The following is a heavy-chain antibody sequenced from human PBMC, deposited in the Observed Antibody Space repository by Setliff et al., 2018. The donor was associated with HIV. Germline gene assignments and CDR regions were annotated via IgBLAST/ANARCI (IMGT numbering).Heavy chain of an antibody. V-gene: IGHV4-39*01. D-gene: IGHD3-10*01. CDR3: VRQGLTMNRGVPAPILYYFDY. CDR2: VHYRGTT. Sequence: SETLSLTCTVFGGSISGSNYYWGWIRQPPGKGLEWIANVHYRGTTYNNPSLKSRVTFSADTSKNQFSLNLNSVTATDTAVYYCVRQGLTMNRGVPAPILYYFDYWGQGILVTVSS. J-gene: IGHJ4*02. CDR1: GGSISGSNYY.